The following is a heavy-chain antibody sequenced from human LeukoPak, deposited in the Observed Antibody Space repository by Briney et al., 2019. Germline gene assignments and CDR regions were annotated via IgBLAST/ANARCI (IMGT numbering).Heavy chain of an antibody. CDR3: ARDRDNLVTAISPDSYYYYYMDV. J-gene: IGHJ6*03. Sequence: ASVKVSCKASVYTFTGYYMHWVRQAPGQGLEWMGWINPNSGGTNYAQKFQGRVTMTRDTSISTAYMELSRLRSDDTAVYYCARDRDNLVTAISPDSYYYYYMDVWGKGTTVTVSS. CDR2: INPNSGGT. CDR1: VYTFTGYY. V-gene: IGHV1-2*02. D-gene: IGHD2-21*02.